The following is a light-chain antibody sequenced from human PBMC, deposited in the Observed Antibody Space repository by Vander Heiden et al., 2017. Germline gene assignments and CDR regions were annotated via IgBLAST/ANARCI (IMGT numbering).Light chain of an antibody. Sequence: SYELTQPPSVSASPGQTARLTCSGDALPKQYAYWYQQKPGQAPVLVIYKDSERPSGIPGRFSGSSSGTTVTLTISGVQAEDEADYYCQSADSSGVVFGGGTKLTVL. CDR3: QSADSSGVV. J-gene: IGLJ2*01. V-gene: IGLV3-25*03. CDR2: KDS. CDR1: ALPKQY.